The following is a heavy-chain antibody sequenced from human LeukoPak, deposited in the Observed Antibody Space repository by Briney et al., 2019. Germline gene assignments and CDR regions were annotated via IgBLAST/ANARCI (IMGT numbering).Heavy chain of an antibody. D-gene: IGHD3-22*01. CDR1: GFTFSSYS. V-gene: IGHV3-21*06. CDR3: ASYYDSTSGMDV. CDR2: ISGSSSYI. J-gene: IGHJ6*02. Sequence: PGGSLRLSCAASGFTFSSYSMNWVRQAPGEGLEWVSSISGSSSYIYYADSLKGRFTISRDNAKNSLYLQMNSLRAEDTAVYYCASYYDSTSGMDVWGQGTTVTVSS.